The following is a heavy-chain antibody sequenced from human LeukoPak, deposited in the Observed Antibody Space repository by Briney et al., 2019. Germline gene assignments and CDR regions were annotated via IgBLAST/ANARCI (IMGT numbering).Heavy chain of an antibody. CDR2: INPTGGST. J-gene: IGHJ5*02. CDR1: GYIFTNYY. V-gene: IGHV1-46*01. Sequence: GASVKLSCKASGYIFTNYYIHWMRQAPGEGLEWMGIINPTGGSTSYAQKFQGRVTMTRDTSTSTVYMELRSLRSEDTAVYYCARLYCSGGSCYSNWFDPWGQGTLVTVSS. D-gene: IGHD2-15*01. CDR3: ARLYCSGGSCYSNWFDP.